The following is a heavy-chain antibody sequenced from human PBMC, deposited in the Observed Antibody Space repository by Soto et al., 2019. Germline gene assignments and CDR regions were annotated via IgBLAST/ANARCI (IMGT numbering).Heavy chain of an antibody. CDR2: INSAGSHT. Sequence: EVQLLESGGGLVQPGGSLRLSCAASGLSFNIYWMHWVRQVPGKGLVWLARINSAGSHTIYVDSVKGRFTISRDNAKNTVFLQMDSLRDEDTGVYYCAGGMAGLDVWGQGTTVTVSS. CDR1: GLSFNIYW. V-gene: IGHV3-74*01. CDR3: AGGMAGLDV. J-gene: IGHJ6*02.